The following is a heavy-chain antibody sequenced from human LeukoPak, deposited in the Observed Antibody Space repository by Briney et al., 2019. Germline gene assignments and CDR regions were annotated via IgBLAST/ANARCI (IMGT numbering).Heavy chain of an antibody. CDR2: ISSSGSTI. J-gene: IGHJ5*02. Sequence: GGSLRLSCAASGFTFSSYEMNWVRQAPGKGLEWVSYISSSGSTIYYADSVKGRFTISRDNAKNSLYLQMNSLRAEDTAVDYCAREQQYSFDPWGQGTLVTVSS. CDR3: AREQQYSFDP. V-gene: IGHV3-48*03. D-gene: IGHD2/OR15-2a*01. CDR1: GFTFSSYE.